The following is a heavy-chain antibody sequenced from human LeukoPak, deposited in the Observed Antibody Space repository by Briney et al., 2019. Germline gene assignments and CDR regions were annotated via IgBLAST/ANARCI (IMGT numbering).Heavy chain of an antibody. J-gene: IGHJ6*02. CDR3: GKDLKPGGLDV. CDR2: IMWNSATI. V-gene: IGHV3-9*01. Sequence: PGGSLRLSCAGSGFTFDEHAMHWVRQAPGKGLEWVSGIMWNSATIGYADSVKGRFTVSRDNAKNSLYLQMDSLRIEDTALYYCGKDLKPGGLDVWGQGTTVTVSS. D-gene: IGHD7-27*01. CDR1: GFTFDEHA.